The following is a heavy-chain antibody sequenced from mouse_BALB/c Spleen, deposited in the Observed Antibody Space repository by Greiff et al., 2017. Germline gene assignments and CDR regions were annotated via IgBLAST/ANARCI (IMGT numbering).Heavy chain of an antibody. J-gene: IGHJ3*01. D-gene: IGHD1-2*01. CDR3: ARSITTATWFAY. Sequence: EVKVVESGGGLVKPGGSLKLSCAASGFTFSSFGMHWVRQAPEKGLEWVAYISSGSSTIYYADTVKGRFTISRDNPKNTLFLQMTSLRSEDTAMYYCARSITTATWFAYWGQGTLVTVSA. CDR2: ISSGSSTI. V-gene: IGHV5-17*02. CDR1: GFTFSSFG.